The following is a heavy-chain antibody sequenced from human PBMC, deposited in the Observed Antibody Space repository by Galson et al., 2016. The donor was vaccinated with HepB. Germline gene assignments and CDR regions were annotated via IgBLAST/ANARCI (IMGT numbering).Heavy chain of an antibody. Sequence: SLRLSCAASGFTFSSYGMHWVRQAPGKGLEWVAVISYDGSNKYYADSVKGRFTISRDNSKNTLYLQMNSLRAEDTAVYYCAKDTARYCSSTSCSYGMDVWGQGILVTVSS. CDR2: ISYDGSNK. CDR1: GFTFSSYG. V-gene: IGHV3-30*18. J-gene: IGHJ6*02. CDR3: AKDTARYCSSTSCSYGMDV. D-gene: IGHD2-2*01.